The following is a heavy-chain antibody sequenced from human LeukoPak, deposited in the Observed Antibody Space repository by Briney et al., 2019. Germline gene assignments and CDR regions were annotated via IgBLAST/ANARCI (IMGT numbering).Heavy chain of an antibody. J-gene: IGHJ6*02. Sequence: PGGSLRLSCAASGFTVSSNYMSWVRQAPGKGLEWVSVIYSGGSTYYADPVKGRFTISRDNSKNTLYLQMNSLRAEDTAVYYCARDAVDPYYYYGMDVWGQGTTVTVSS. CDR3: ARDAVDPYYYYGMDV. V-gene: IGHV3-53*01. D-gene: IGHD6-19*01. CDR1: GFTVSSNY. CDR2: IYSGGST.